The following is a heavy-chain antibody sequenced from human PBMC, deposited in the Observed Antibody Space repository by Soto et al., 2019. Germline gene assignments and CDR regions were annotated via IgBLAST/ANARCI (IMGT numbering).Heavy chain of an antibody. CDR1: GFTFSSYA. CDR3: AKDGDYDFWSGYPPAPLLAYYYYGMDV. Sequence: AGGSLRLSCAASGFTFSSYAMSWVRQAPGKGLEWVSAISGSGGSTYYADSVKGRFTISRDNSKNTLYLQMNSLRAEDTAVYYCAKDGDYDFWSGYPPAPLLAYYYYGMDVWGQGTTVTVSS. V-gene: IGHV3-23*01. CDR2: ISGSGGST. J-gene: IGHJ6*02. D-gene: IGHD3-3*01.